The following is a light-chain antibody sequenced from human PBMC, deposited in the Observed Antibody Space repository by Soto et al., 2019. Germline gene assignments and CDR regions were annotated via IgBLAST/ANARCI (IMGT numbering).Light chain of an antibody. V-gene: IGKV3-11*01. CDR2: DAS. J-gene: IGKJ2*01. Sequence: EIVLTQSPATLSLSPGERATLSCRASQSVSSYLAWYQQKPGQPPRLLIYDASNRATGIPARFSGSGSGTDFTLTISSLEPEDFAVYYCQQRSNWPPYTFGQGTKLVIK. CDR1: QSVSSY. CDR3: QQRSNWPPYT.